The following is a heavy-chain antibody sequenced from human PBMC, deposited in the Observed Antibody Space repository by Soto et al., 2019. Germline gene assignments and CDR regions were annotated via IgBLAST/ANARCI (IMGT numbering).Heavy chain of an antibody. D-gene: IGHD6-19*01. CDR1: GYTFTSYY. J-gene: IGHJ4*02. CDR3: ARDFLLNSSGWEYYLAY. CDR2: INPRGGRT. Sequence: QVQLVQSGAEVKKPGASVKVSCKASGYTFTSYYMHWVRQAPGQGLQWMGIINPRGGRTSYAQKSQGRLSITRDTYPSTGYMELSSLRSEDTAAYYCARDFLLNSSGWEYYLAYWGQGTLVTVSS. V-gene: IGHV1-46*01.